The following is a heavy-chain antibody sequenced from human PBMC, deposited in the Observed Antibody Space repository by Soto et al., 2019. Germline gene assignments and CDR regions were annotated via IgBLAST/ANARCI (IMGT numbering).Heavy chain of an antibody. J-gene: IGHJ6*02. Sequence: GESLKISCKASGYSFTNYWIVWVRQMPGKGLEWMGIIYPGDSDTRYSPSFEAQVTISADNSITTSYLHWCSLKASDTAMYYCASRRTGRLGGIDVWGQGTTVTVSS. CDR3: ASRRTGRLGGIDV. D-gene: IGHD3-16*01. CDR2: IYPGDSDT. V-gene: IGHV5-51*01. CDR1: GYSFTNYW.